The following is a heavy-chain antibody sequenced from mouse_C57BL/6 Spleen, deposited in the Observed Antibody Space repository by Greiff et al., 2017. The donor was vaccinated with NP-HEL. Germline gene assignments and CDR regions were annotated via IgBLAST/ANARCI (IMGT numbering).Heavy chain of an antibody. Sequence: QVQLKQSGAELVRPGASVTLSCKASGYTFTDYEMHWVKQTPVHGLEWIGAIDPETGGTAYNQKFKGKAILTADKSSSTAYMELRSLTSEDSAVYYCTRRFITTVVATDYYAMDYWGQGTSVTVSS. CDR3: TRRFITTVVATDYYAMDY. CDR1: GYTFTDYE. J-gene: IGHJ4*01. D-gene: IGHD1-1*01. CDR2: IDPETGGT. V-gene: IGHV1-15*01.